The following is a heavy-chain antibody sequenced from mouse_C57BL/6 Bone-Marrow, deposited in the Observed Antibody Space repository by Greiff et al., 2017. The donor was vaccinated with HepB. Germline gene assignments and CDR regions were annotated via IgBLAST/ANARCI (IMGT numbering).Heavy chain of an antibody. J-gene: IGHJ1*01. D-gene: IGHD2-3*01. CDR3: ARVGWLLRYFDV. Sequence: VQLQQPGAELVKPGASVKLSCKASGYTFTSYWMHWVKQRPGQGLEWIGMIHPNSGSTNYNEKFKSKATLTEDKSSSTAYMQLSSLTSEDSAVYYCARVGWLLRYFDVWGSGTTVTVSS. V-gene: IGHV1-64*01. CDR2: IHPNSGST. CDR1: GYTFTSYW.